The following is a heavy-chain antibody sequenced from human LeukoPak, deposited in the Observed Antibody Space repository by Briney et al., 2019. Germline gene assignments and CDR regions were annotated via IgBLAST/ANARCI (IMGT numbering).Heavy chain of an antibody. Sequence: PSETLSLTCTVSGGSISSGDYYWSWIRQPPGKGLEWIGYIYYSGSTYYNPSLKSRVTISVDTSKNQFSLKLSSVTAADTVVYYCAREGPGYACMDVWGQGTTVTVSS. V-gene: IGHV4-30-4*08. D-gene: IGHD5-12*01. J-gene: IGHJ6*02. CDR3: AREGPGYACMDV. CDR2: IYYSGST. CDR1: GGSISSGDYY.